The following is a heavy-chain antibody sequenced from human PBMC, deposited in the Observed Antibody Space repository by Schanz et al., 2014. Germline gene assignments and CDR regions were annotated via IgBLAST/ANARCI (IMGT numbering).Heavy chain of an antibody. CDR1: GFTFSDYY. D-gene: IGHD2-2*01. Sequence: QVQLVESGGGLVKPGGSLRLSCAASGFTFSDYYMSWIRQAPGKGLEWVSYISDSGDSTHYADSVKGRFTISRDNAKNSLFLQMNSLSAEDTAVYSCAKVAPAATYLDSWGLGTLVTVSS. CDR2: ISDSGDST. J-gene: IGHJ4*02. CDR3: AKVAPAATYLDS. V-gene: IGHV3-11*01.